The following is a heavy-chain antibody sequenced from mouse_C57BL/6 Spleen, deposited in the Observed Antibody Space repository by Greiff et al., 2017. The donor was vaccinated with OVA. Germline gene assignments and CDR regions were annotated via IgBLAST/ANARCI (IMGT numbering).Heavy chain of an antibody. D-gene: IGHD2-10*01. CDR1: GYTFTSYW. J-gene: IGHJ4*01. CDR3: ARGGPYYGNSGAMDY. CDR2: IYPGSGST. Sequence: QVQLQQPGAELVKPGASVKMSCKASGYTFTSYWLTWVKQRPGQGLEWIGDIYPGSGSTNYNEKFKSKATLTVDTSSSTAYMQLSSLTSEDSAVYYCARGGPYYGNSGAMDYWGQGTSVTVSS. V-gene: IGHV1-55*01.